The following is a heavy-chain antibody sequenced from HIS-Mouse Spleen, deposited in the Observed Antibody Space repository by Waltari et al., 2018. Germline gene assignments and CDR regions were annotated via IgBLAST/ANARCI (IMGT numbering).Heavy chain of an antibody. D-gene: IGHD7-27*01. CDR1: GFLFRSYA. V-gene: IGHV3-30*04. CDR2: ISYEGRDK. CDR3: ARTRKLGNWFDP. J-gene: IGHJ5*02. Sequence: QVQLVESGGGVVQPGRSLRLSCAASGFLFRSYAMHGVRQGPGKGLEWVAGISYEGRDKYYADSVKGRFTISREDSKNTLYLQMNSLRAEDTAVYYCARTRKLGNWFDPWGQGTLVTVSS.